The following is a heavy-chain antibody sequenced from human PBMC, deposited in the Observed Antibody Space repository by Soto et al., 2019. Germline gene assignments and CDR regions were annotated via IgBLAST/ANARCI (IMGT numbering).Heavy chain of an antibody. CDR1: GGSISSSSYY. Sequence: SETLSLTCTVSGGSISSSSYYWGWIRQPPGKGLEWIRSIYYSGSTYYNPSLKSRVTISVDTSKNQFSLKLSSVTAADTAVYYCARRYDYIWGSYPATFDYWGQGTLVTVSS. D-gene: IGHD3-16*02. CDR3: ARRYDYIWGSYPATFDY. V-gene: IGHV4-39*01. CDR2: IYYSGST. J-gene: IGHJ4*02.